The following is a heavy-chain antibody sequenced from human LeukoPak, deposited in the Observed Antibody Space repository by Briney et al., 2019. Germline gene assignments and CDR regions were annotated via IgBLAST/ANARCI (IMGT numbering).Heavy chain of an antibody. V-gene: IGHV5-51*01. CDR1: GYSFTNYW. CDR3: ARRVDSYWFFDY. J-gene: IGHJ4*02. CDR2: IYPGDSDT. Sequence: GESLKISCKGSGYSFTNYWIGWVRQMPGKGLECMGIIYPGDSDTRYIPSFQGQVTISADKSISTAYLQWSSLKASDTTMYYCARRVDSYWFFDYSGQGTLVTVSS. D-gene: IGHD1-26*01.